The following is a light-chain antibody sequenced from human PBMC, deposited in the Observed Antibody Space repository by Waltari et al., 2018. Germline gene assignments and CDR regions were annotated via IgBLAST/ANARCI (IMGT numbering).Light chain of an antibody. Sequence: SYVLTQPPSVSVAPGTPARITCRGNNIGGKSVHWYQQRPGQAPVLVIAYDSDRTAGIPERFSGSKSGNTATLTISRVEAGDEADYYCQVWDRSTDHVVFGGGTKLTVL. CDR1: NIGGKS. CDR3: QVWDRSTDHVV. CDR2: YDS. J-gene: IGLJ2*01. V-gene: IGLV3-21*04.